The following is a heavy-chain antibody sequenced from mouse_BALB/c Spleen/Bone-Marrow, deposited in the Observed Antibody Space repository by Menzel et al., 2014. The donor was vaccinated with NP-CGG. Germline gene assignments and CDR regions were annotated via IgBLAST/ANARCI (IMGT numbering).Heavy chain of an antibody. CDR3: ARDDGYYIRNAMDY. V-gene: IGHV5-17*02. D-gene: IGHD2-3*01. CDR2: ISSGTSTI. Sequence: EVQLVESGGGLVQPGGSRKLSCAASGFTFSSFGMHWVRQSPERGLEWVAYISSGTSTIYYADTVKGRFTISRDNPKNTLFLQMTSLRSEETAIYYCARDDGYYIRNAMDYWGQGTSVTVSS. CDR1: GFTFSSFG. J-gene: IGHJ4*01.